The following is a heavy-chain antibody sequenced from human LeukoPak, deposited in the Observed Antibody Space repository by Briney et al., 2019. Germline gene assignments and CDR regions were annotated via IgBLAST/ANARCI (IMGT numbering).Heavy chain of an antibody. V-gene: IGHV1-46*01. Sequence: ASVKVSRKASGYTFTSYYMHWVRQAPGQGLEWMGIINPSGGSTSYAQKFQGRVTMTRDTSTSTVYMELSSLRSEDTAVYYCAREPLPGYYDSSAQNAFDIWGQGTMVTVSS. CDR1: GYTFTSYY. CDR2: INPSGGST. CDR3: AREPLPGYYDSSAQNAFDI. D-gene: IGHD3-22*01. J-gene: IGHJ3*02.